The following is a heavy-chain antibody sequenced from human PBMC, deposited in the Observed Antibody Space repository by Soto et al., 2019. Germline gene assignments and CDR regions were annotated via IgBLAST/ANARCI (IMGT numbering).Heavy chain of an antibody. CDR1: GFTFSSYA. CDR3: ARGDTAMGPLDY. Sequence: PGGSLRLSCAASGFTFSSYAMHWVRQAPGKGLEWVAVISYDGSNKYYADSVKGRFTISRDNSKNTLYLQMNSLRAEDTAVYYCARGDTAMGPLDYWGQGT. V-gene: IGHV3-30-3*01. D-gene: IGHD5-18*01. CDR2: ISYDGSNK. J-gene: IGHJ4*02.